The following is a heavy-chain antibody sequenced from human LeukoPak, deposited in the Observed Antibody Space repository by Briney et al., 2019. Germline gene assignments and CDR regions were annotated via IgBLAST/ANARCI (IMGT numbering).Heavy chain of an antibody. CDR3: ARFALSSSLDY. J-gene: IGHJ4*02. Sequence: GESLKISCKVSGYRLTNNWIGWVRQVPGKGLEWMGIIYTGYSDTRYSPSFQGQVTFSVDTSTSTVYLQWSSLKASDTAIYYCARFALSSSLDYWGQGTLVTVSP. D-gene: IGHD6-13*01. CDR1: GYRLTNNW. CDR2: IYTGYSDT. V-gene: IGHV5-51*01.